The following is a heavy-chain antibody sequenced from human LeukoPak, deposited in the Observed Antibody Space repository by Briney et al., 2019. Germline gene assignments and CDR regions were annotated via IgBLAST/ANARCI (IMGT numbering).Heavy chain of an antibody. CDR2: IKQDGSEK. J-gene: IGHJ3*02. Sequence: GGSLRLSCAASGFTFSSYWMSWVRQAPGKGLEWVANIKQDGSEKYYVDSVKGRFTISRDNAKNPLYLQMNSLRAEDTAVYYCARAEITIFGADAFDIWGQGTMVTVSS. D-gene: IGHD3-3*01. CDR1: GFTFSSYW. CDR3: ARAEITIFGADAFDI. V-gene: IGHV3-7*01.